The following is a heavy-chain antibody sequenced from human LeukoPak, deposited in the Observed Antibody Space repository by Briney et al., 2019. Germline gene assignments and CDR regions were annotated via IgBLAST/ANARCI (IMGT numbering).Heavy chain of an antibody. Sequence: GGSLRLSCAASGFTFSHFGMHWVRQAPAKGLEWVAVIWNDGSNEYYADSVKGRFTISRDNSKNTVSLQMNSLRDEDTAVYYSAKDAQRGFDYRNSLEYWGQGTLVTVSS. CDR2: IWNDGSNE. D-gene: IGHD4-11*01. J-gene: IGHJ4*02. CDR3: AKDAQRGFDYRNSLEY. CDR1: GFTFSHFG. V-gene: IGHV3-33*06.